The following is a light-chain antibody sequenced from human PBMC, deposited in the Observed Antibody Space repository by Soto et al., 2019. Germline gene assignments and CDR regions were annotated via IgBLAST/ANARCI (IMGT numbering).Light chain of an antibody. CDR2: EVS. CDR1: SSDVGGYNY. J-gene: IGLJ3*02. V-gene: IGLV2-14*01. Sequence: QSALPQPASVSGSPGPSITISCTGASSDVGGYNYVSWYQQHPGTAPKLMIYEVSNRPSGVSDRFSGSRSGNTASLTISGLQAEDESDYYCISYTSSSTWVFGGGTKVTVL. CDR3: ISYTSSSTWV.